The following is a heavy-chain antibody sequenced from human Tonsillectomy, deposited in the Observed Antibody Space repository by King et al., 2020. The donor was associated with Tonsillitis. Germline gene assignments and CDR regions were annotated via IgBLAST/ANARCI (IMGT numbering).Heavy chain of an antibody. J-gene: IGHJ2*01. D-gene: IGHD2-2*01. CDR3: ARVDIVVVPTALSYFDI. V-gene: IGHV4-34*01. Sequence: VQLQQWGAGLLKPSETLSLTCAVYGGSFSGYYWSWIRQPPGKGLEWIGEINHSGSTNYNPSLKSRVTISLDASKNQFSLRLSSVTAADTAVCYCARVDIVVVPTALSYFDIWGRGTLVTVSS. CDR1: GGSFSGYY. CDR2: INHSGST.